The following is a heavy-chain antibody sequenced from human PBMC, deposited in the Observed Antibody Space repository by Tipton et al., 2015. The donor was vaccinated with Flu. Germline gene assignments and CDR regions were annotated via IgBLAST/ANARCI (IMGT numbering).Heavy chain of an antibody. J-gene: IGHJ5*02. CDR1: GEALASDYY. D-gene: IGHD4-11*01. V-gene: IGHV4-38-2*01. CDR2: IHHTGTT. CDR3: ARRDYSNYVSDPKNWFDP. Sequence: GEALASDYYWGWIRQPPGRGLEWIGNIHHTGTTYYNPSLRSRVSIIRDRSKNHFSLKLSFVTAADTAVYYCARRDYSNYVSDPKNWFDPWGQGTLVTASS.